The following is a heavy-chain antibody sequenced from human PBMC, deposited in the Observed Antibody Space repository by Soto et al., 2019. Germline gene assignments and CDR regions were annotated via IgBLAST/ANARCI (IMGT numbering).Heavy chain of an antibody. J-gene: IGHJ6*02. CDR1: GDSISSSGYY. V-gene: IGHV4-39*07. D-gene: IGHD3-16*02. CDR2: IDYSGST. Sequence: QLHMQESGPGPVKPSETLSLTCTVSGDSISSSGYYWAWIRQPPGKGLEWIGNIDYSGSTYYNPSLTGRVTMSVDKSKNQFSLNLNSVTAADTAVYYCASRSYAMDIWGQGTTVTVSS. CDR3: ASRSYAMDI.